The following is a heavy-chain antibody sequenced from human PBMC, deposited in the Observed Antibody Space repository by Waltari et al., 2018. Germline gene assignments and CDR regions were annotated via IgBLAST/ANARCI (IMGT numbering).Heavy chain of an antibody. Sequence: EVQLVESGGGLIQPGGSLRLSCAASGFTVRSHYMSWVRQAPGKGLEWVSVIYSGGSTYYADSVKGRFTISRDNSKNTLYLQMNSLRAEDTAVYYCARDDEMITGITGWGQGTLVTVSS. J-gene: IGHJ4*02. V-gene: IGHV3-53*01. CDR2: IYSGGST. D-gene: IGHD1-20*01. CDR3: ARDDEMITGITG. CDR1: GFTVRSHY.